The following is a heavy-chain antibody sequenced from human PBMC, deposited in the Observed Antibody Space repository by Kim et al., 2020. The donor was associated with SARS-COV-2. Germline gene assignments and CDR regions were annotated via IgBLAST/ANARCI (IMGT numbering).Heavy chain of an antibody. D-gene: IGHD5-18*01. Sequence: DSVKGRFTISIDNSKNELYLQMNSLRAEDTAVYYCAKPSTAMVNLDAFDIWGQGTMVTVSS. V-gene: IGHV3-30*02. J-gene: IGHJ3*02. CDR3: AKPSTAMVNLDAFDI.